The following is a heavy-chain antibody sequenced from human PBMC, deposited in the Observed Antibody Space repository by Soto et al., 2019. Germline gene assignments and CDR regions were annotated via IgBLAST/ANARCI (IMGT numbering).Heavy chain of an antibody. Sequence: QVQLVQSGAEVKKPGASVKVSRKASGYTFTGYYMHWVRQAPGQGLEWMGWINPNSGGTNYAQKFQGRVTMTRDTSISTAYMELSRLRSDDTAVYYCARSRYDSSGYYDYYGMDVWGQGTTVTVSS. J-gene: IGHJ6*02. CDR2: INPNSGGT. V-gene: IGHV1-2*02. D-gene: IGHD3-22*01. CDR3: ARSRYDSSGYYDYYGMDV. CDR1: GYTFTGYY.